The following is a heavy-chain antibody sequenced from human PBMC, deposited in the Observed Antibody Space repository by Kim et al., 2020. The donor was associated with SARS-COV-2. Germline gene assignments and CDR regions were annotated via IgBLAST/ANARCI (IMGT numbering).Heavy chain of an antibody. CDR1: GYTFTSYG. D-gene: IGHD6-13*01. CDR3: GRDPGPGIAAAGTRYSYYYYGMGV. CDR2: ISAYNGNT. J-gene: IGHJ6*02. Sequence: ASVKVSCKASGYTFTSYGISWVRQAPGQGLEWMGWISAYNGNTNYAQKLQGRVTMTTDTSTSTAYMELRSLRSDDTAVYYCGRDPGPGIAAAGTRYSYYYYGMGVWGQGTTVTVSS. V-gene: IGHV1-18*04.